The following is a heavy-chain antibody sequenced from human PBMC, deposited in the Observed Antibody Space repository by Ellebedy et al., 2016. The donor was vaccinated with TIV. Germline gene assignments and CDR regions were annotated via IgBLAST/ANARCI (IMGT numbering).Heavy chain of an antibody. CDR3: AKGGGVLHNWFDP. J-gene: IGHJ5*02. Sequence: PGGSLRLSCAASGFTFSSYAMSWVRQAPGKGLAWVSAISGSGASTYYAASVKGRFTISRDNSKNTLYLQMNSLRAEDTAVYYCAKGGGVLHNWFDPWGQGTLVTVSS. D-gene: IGHD2/OR15-2a*01. V-gene: IGHV3-23*01. CDR1: GFTFSSYA. CDR2: ISGSGAST.